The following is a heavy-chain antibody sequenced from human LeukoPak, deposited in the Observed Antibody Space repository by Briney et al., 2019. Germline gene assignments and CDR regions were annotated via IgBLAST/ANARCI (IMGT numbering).Heavy chain of an antibody. Sequence: GGSLRLSCAPSGFTFNTAWMSWVRQAPGKGLEWVVRIKSNTASGTTDYAAPVKGRFTISRDDTKTTLYLQMCSLQKAATAAYYCTTVSTIAAAGRNWGQGTLVTVSS. J-gene: IGHJ4*02. CDR3: TTVSTIAAAGRN. D-gene: IGHD6-13*01. V-gene: IGHV3-15*01. CDR2: IKSNTASGTT. CDR1: GFTFNTAW.